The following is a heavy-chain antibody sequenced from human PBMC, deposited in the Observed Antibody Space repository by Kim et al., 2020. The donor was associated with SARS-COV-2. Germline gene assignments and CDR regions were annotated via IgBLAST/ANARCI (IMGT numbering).Heavy chain of an antibody. CDR2: ISGSGGST. CDR3: AKDVDIVVVVAATPGY. Sequence: GGSLRLSCAASGFTFSSYAMSWVRQAPGKGLEWVSAISGSGGSTYYADSVKGRFTISRDNSKNTLYLQMNSLRAEDTAVYYCAKDVDIVVVVAATPGYWGQGTLVTVSS. J-gene: IGHJ4*02. V-gene: IGHV3-23*01. D-gene: IGHD2-15*01. CDR1: GFTFSSYA.